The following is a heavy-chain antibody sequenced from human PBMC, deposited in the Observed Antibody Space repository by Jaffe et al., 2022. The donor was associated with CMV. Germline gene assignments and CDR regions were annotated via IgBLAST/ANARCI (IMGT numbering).Heavy chain of an antibody. D-gene: IGHD6-19*01. V-gene: IGHV3-11*06. Sequence: QVQLVESGGGLVKPGGSLRLSCAASGFTFSDYYMSWIRQAPGKGLEWVSYISSSSSYTNYADSVKGRFTISRDNAKNSLYLQMNSLRAEDTAVYYCARWRKEYSSGWPGIISWGQGTLVTVSS. CDR2: ISSSSSYT. CDR3: ARWRKEYSSGWPGIIS. J-gene: IGHJ5*02. CDR1: GFTFSDYY.